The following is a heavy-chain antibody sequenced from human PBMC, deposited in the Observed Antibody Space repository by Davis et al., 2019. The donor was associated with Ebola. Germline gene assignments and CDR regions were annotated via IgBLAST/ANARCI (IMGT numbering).Heavy chain of an antibody. D-gene: IGHD3-22*01. J-gene: IGHJ3*02. CDR2: IYHDGST. CDR3: ARLRDYYDGSGYAFDI. V-gene: IGHV4-39*01. CDR1: GGSISSSTYY. Sequence: MPSETLSLTCTVSGGSISSSTYYWGWIRQPPGKGLEWIGYIYHDGSTYYNPSFGSRVTIYIDTSKNQFSLRLRSETAADTAIYYCARLRDYYDGSGYAFDIWGQGTIVSVSS.